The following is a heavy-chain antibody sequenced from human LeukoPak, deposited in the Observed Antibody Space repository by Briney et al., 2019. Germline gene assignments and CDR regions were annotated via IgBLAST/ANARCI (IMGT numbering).Heavy chain of an antibody. V-gene: IGHV3-15*01. CDR3: TTRTTVEY. CDR1: GFTFSNAR. J-gene: IGHJ4*02. Sequence: GGSLRLSCTASGFTFSNARMSWVRQAPGKGLEWVGHIKSKTDGGTTDYAAPVKGRFTISRDDSKNTLYLQMNSLKIEDTAAYYCTTRTTVEYWGQGTLVTVSS. D-gene: IGHD4-17*01. CDR2: IKSKTDGGTT.